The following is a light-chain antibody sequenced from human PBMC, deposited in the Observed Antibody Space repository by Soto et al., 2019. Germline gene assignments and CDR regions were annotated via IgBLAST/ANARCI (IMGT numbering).Light chain of an antibody. CDR2: EGS. CDR1: SSDVGNYNL. V-gene: IGLV2-23*01. Sequence: QSALTQPASVSGSPGQSITISCTGTSSDVGNYNLVSWYQQHPGKAPKLMIYEGSKWPSGVSNRLSGSKSGNTAYLTISGLQAEDEADYYCCSYAGSRTLVFGGGTKVTVL. CDR3: CSYAGSRTLV. J-gene: IGLJ2*01.